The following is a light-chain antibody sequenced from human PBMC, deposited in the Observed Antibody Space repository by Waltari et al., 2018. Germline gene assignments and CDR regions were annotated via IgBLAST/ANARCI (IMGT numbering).Light chain of an antibody. J-gene: IGLJ2*01. CDR3: SSYTTSSTVV. CDR1: SSDVGAYNY. V-gene: IGLV2-14*03. Sequence: QSALTQPASVSGSPGQSITTSCTGTSSDVGAYNYVSWYRQHPGTAPKLLIFDVSHRPSGVSNRFPGSKSGNTASLTISGLQAEDEADYYCSSYTTSSTVVFGGGTKLTVL. CDR2: DVS.